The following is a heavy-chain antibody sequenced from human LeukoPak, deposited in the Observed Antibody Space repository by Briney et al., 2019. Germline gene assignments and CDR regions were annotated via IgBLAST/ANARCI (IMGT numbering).Heavy chain of an antibody. D-gene: IGHD3-16*01. CDR3: AKESYGMSSGWGSYDSMRFFDY. J-gene: IGHJ4*02. CDR1: GFTFSSYA. V-gene: IGHV3-23*01. CDR2: ISGSGGST. Sequence: PGGSLRLSCAASGFTFSSYAMSWVRQAPGKGLEWVSAISGSGGSTYYADSVKGRFTISRDNSKNTLYPQMNSLRAEDTAVYYCAKESYGMSSGWGSYDSMRFFDYWGQGTLVTVSS.